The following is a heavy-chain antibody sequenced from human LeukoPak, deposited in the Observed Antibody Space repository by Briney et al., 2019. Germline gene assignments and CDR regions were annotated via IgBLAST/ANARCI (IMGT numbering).Heavy chain of an antibody. Sequence: SETLSLTCAVSGGSIGSRNWWSWVRQPPGQGLQWIGEIYQSGSSIYNPSLRSRVTMSVDKSKDQLSLKLSSVTAADTAVYYCARAGVVVTYNWFDPWGQGTLVTVSS. CDR3: ARAGVVVTYNWFDP. J-gene: IGHJ5*02. V-gene: IGHV4-4*02. CDR2: IYQSGSS. D-gene: IGHD3-22*01. CDR1: GGSIGSRNW.